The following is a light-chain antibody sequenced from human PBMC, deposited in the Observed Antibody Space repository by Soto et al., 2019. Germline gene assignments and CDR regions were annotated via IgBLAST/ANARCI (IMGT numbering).Light chain of an antibody. J-gene: IGLJ3*02. V-gene: IGLV1-44*01. CDR3: ATWDDSLNGWV. Sequence: QSALTQPPSASGTPGQRVTISCSGSSSNIGTNTVNWYQQLPGMAPKLLIYGNNQRPSGVPDRFSGSKSGTSASLAISGLQSEDEADYYCATWDDSLNGWVFGGGTKLTVL. CDR1: SSNIGTNT. CDR2: GNN.